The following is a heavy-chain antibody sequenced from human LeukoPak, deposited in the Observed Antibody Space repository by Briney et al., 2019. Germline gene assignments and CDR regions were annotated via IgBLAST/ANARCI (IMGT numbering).Heavy chain of an antibody. CDR3: ARVGKVVITSSDY. CDR1: GYSISSGYY. CDR2: IYHSGST. J-gene: IGHJ4*02. V-gene: IGHV4-38-2*02. D-gene: IGHD3-22*01. Sequence: SETLSLTCTVSGYSISSGYYWGWIRQPPGNGLEWIGSIYHSGSTYYNPSLKSRVTISVDTSKNQFSLKLSSVTAADTAVYYCARVGKVVITSSDYWGQGTLVTVSS.